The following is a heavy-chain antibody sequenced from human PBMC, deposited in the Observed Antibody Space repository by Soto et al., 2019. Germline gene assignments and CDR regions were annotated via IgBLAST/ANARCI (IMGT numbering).Heavy chain of an antibody. V-gene: IGHV3-15*07. CDR3: PTGSVEGI. D-gene: IGHD2-15*01. J-gene: IGHJ6*02. CDR2: IKTSAGGGAT. Sequence: EVQLVESAGGLVKPGWSLRLSCVASGFPFNEAWLNWVRQAPGQGLEWVGRIKTSAGGGATNYAAPVQGRFTISSDDSSNTLYLHMTRLRTEDTCIYSCPTGSVEGIWGQGTTVVVSS. CDR1: GFPFNEAW.